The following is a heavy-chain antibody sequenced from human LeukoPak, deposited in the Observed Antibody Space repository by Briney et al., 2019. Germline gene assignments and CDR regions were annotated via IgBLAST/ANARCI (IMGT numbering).Heavy chain of an antibody. CDR2: VYTSGRT. CDR1: GGYICSHY. V-gene: IGHV4-4*07. J-gene: IGHJ3*02. CDR3: ARVADYYDSSGYSPGAFDI. Sequence: SETLSLTRSVSGGYICSHYWRWIRQPAGEGLEWIGHVYTSGRTKYSPSLKSRVTMSVDTSKNQFSLQLSSVTAADTAVYYCARVADYYDSSGYSPGAFDIWGQGTMVTVS. D-gene: IGHD3-22*01.